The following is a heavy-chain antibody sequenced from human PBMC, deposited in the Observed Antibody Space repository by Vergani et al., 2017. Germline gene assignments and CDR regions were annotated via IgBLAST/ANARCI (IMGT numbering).Heavy chain of an antibody. J-gene: IGHJ2*01. CDR1: GGSISSYY. CDR3: AGQMTTVTTDWYFDL. V-gene: IGHV4-59*01. CDR2: IYYSGST. D-gene: IGHD4-17*01. Sequence: QVQLQESGPGLVKPSETLSLTCTVSGGSISSYYWSWIRQPPGKGLEWIGYIYYSGSTNYNPSLKRRVTISVDTSKNQFSLKLSSVTAADTAVYYCAGQMTTVTTDWYFDLWGRGSLVTVSS.